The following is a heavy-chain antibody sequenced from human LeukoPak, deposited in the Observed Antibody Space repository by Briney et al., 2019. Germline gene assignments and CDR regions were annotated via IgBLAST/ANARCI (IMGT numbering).Heavy chain of an antibody. J-gene: IGHJ4*02. CDR1: GFTFSNAW. D-gene: IGHD1-1*01. CDR2: ISGSGDST. Sequence: GGSLRLSCAASGFTFSNAWMSWVRQVPGKGLEWVSAISGSGDSTYYADSVKGRFTISRDNSKNTLYLQMNSLRAEDTAIYYCAKDSRTICFFDYWGQGTLVTVSS. CDR3: AKDSRTICFFDY. V-gene: IGHV3-23*01.